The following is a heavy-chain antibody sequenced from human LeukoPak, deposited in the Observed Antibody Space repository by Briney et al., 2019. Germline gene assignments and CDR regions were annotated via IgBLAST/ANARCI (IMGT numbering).Heavy chain of an antibody. CDR3: VNQISGWVY. Sequence: GGSLRLSCAASGFTFSSYWMSWVRQAPGKGLEYVSGISSNGGSTYYADSVKGRFTISRDNSKNTLYLQMSSLRPEDTAVYYCVNQISGWVYWGQGTLVTVSS. V-gene: IGHV3-64D*06. D-gene: IGHD6-19*01. CDR1: GFTFSSYW. CDR2: ISSNGGST. J-gene: IGHJ4*02.